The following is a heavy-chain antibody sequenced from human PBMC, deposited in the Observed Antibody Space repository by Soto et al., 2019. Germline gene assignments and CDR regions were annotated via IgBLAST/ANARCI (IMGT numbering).Heavy chain of an antibody. J-gene: IGHJ6*03. CDR2: IYYSGST. D-gene: IGHD5-12*01. CDR1: GGSISSYH. V-gene: IGHV4-59*08. Sequence: SETLSLACTVSGGSISSYHWSWIRQPPGKGLEWIGYIYYSGSTNYNPSLKSRVTISVDTSKNQFSLKLSSVTAADTAVYYCARLKDATILYYIDVWGKRTTVTVSS. CDR3: ARLKDATILYYIDV.